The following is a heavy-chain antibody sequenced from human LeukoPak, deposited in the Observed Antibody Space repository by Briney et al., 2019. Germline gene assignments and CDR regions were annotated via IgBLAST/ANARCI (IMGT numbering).Heavy chain of an antibody. Sequence: GGSLRLSCAASGFTFSSYAMSWVRQAPGKGLGWVAVISYDGSNKYYADSVKGRFTISRDNSKNTPYLQMNSLRAEDTAVYYCAKDSPSTYYYYGMDVWGQGTTVTVSS. D-gene: IGHD2/OR15-2a*01. CDR3: AKDSPSTYYYYGMDV. CDR2: ISYDGSNK. V-gene: IGHV3-30*18. CDR1: GFTFSSYA. J-gene: IGHJ6*02.